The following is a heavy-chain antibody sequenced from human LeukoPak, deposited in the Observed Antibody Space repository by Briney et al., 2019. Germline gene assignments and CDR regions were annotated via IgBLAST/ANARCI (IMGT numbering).Heavy chain of an antibody. D-gene: IGHD3-16*01. CDR1: GGSISSYY. Sequence: SETLSLTCTVSGGSISSYYWSWIRQPPGKGLEWIGYIYHSGSTNYNPSLKSRVTISLDTSKNQFSLKLSSVTAADTAVYYCARDGAHKNHYYSYYYMDVWGKGATVTVSS. J-gene: IGHJ6*03. CDR2: IYHSGST. CDR3: ARDGAHKNHYYSYYYMDV. V-gene: IGHV4-59*01.